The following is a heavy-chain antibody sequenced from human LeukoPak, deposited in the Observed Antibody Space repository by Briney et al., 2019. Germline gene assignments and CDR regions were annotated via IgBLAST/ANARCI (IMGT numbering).Heavy chain of an antibody. J-gene: IGHJ4*02. V-gene: IGHV4-61*01. CDR3: ARDPGYCSGGSCGNFDY. CDR2: MYYSGST. Sequence: SETLSLTCTVSGGSVSSASNYWSWIRQPPGKGLEWIGYMYYSGSTSYNPSLKSRVTISADTSKNQFSLKLSSVTAADTAVYYCARDPGYCSGGSCGNFDYWGQGTPVTVSS. D-gene: IGHD2-15*01. CDR1: GGSVSSASNY.